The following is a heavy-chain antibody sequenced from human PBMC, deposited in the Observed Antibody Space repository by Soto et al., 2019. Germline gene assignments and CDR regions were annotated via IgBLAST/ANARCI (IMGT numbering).Heavy chain of an antibody. V-gene: IGHV3-23*01. J-gene: IGHJ4*02. Sequence: PWGSLRLSCAASGFTFSSYAMSWVRQAPGEGLEWVSTISDSGGSTYYADSVKGRFTISRDSSKNTLYLQMNSLRAEDTAVYYCAKDLSSSSWLGYFDYWGQGTLVTVSS. CDR3: AKDLSSSSWLGYFDY. CDR1: GFTFSSYA. D-gene: IGHD6-13*01. CDR2: ISDSGGST.